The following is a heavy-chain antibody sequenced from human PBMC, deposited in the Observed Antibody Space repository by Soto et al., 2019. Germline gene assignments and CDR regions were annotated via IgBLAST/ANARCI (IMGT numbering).Heavy chain of an antibody. V-gene: IGHV3-73*02. CDR2: IKSKADNYAT. Sequence: EVRLVESGGALVQPGGTLKLSCAASGFIFSDSIINWVRQASGKGLEWVGRIKSKADNYATAYSASVNGRFTISRDDSKNIAYLQVNSLKAEDTALYYCTRLAFSTSWYGFDYWGQGTLVTVSS. CDR3: TRLAFSTSWYGFDY. D-gene: IGHD6-13*01. CDR1: GFIFSDSI. J-gene: IGHJ4*02.